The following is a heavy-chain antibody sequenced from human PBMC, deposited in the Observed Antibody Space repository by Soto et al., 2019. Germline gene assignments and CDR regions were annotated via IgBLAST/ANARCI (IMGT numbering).Heavy chain of an antibody. CDR1: GYTFTSYD. Sequence: QVQLVQSGAEVKKPGASVKVSCKASGYTFTSYDINWMRQATGQGLEWLGWMTPNSGNTGYAQKFQGRVTMTRDSSTSTAYMELSSVTHDGTVVYYCARNTWGTGAFDYWAHGTLVTVSS. CDR3: ARNTWGTGAFDY. V-gene: IGHV1-8*01. J-gene: IGHJ4*01. CDR2: MTPNSGNT. D-gene: IGHD7-27*01.